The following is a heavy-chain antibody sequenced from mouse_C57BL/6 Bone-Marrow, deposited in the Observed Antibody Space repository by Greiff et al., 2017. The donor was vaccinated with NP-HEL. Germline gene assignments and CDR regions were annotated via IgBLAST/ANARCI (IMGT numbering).Heavy chain of an antibody. Sequence: EVKLVESGGGLVKPGGSLKLSCAASGFTFSSYAMSWVRQTPEKRLEWVATISDGGSYTYYPDNVKGRFTISRDNAKNNLYLQMSHLKSEDTAMYYCANTKAYWGQGTLVTVSA. CDR2: ISDGGSYT. CDR1: GFTFSSYA. V-gene: IGHV5-4*03. J-gene: IGHJ3*01. CDR3: ANTKAY.